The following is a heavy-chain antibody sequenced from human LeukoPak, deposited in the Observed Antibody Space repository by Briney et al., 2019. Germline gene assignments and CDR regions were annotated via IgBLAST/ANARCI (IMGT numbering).Heavy chain of an antibody. V-gene: IGHV3-23*01. Sequence: PGGSLRLSCAASGFTFSSYAMSWVRQAPGKGLVWVSGISGSGGSTYYGDSVKGRFAISRDNSKNTLYLQMNSLRGEDTAVYYCAKSYYYNSGSWGIFDYWGQGTLVTVSS. CDR1: GFTFSSYA. CDR3: AKSYYYNSGSWGIFDY. D-gene: IGHD3-10*01. J-gene: IGHJ4*02. CDR2: ISGSGGST.